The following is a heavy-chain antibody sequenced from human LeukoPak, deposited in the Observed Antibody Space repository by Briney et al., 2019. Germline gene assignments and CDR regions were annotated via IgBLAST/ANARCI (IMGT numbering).Heavy chain of an antibody. CDR3: ARQGSAYYFDF. CDR2: VYYSGRT. J-gene: IGHJ4*02. Sequence: YPSETLSLTCTVSGGSISSSSYYWGWIRQPPGKELQWIASVYYSGRTNYSPSLKSRVTISVDTSEKQFSLQLNSVTAADTAVYYCARQGSAYYFDFWGQGLLVTVSS. V-gene: IGHV4-39*01. D-gene: IGHD2-15*01. CDR1: GGSISSSSYY.